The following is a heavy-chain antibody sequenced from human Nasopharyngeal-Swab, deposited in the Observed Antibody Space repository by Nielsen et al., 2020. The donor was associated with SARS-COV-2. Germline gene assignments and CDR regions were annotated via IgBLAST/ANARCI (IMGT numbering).Heavy chain of an antibody. J-gene: IGHJ4*02. CDR3: ARVESGCSGGSCGDY. CDR1: GGSTSSYY. V-gene: IGHV4-4*07. Sequence: SETLSLTCTVSGGSTSSYYWSWIRPPAGKGLEWIGRIYTSGSTNYNPSLKSRVTMSVDTSKNQFSLKLSSVTAADTAVYYCARVESGCSGGSCGDYWGQGTLVTVSS. CDR2: IYTSGST. D-gene: IGHD2-15*01.